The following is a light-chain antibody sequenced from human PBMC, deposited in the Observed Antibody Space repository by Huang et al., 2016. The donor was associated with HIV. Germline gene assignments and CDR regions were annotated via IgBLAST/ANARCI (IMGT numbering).Light chain of an antibody. CDR2: VVS. J-gene: IGKJ2*01. Sequence: DIEMTQSPSSLSASVGDTVTMTCRASQNINNYLNWYQQRVGKAPQLIISVVSHLKEGVPLRFSGSKSGTNFTLTINNLQPDDCATYCQQSFTTVPYTFAQGTKLEIK. V-gene: IGKV1-39*01. CDR3: QQSFTTVPYT. CDR1: QNINNY.